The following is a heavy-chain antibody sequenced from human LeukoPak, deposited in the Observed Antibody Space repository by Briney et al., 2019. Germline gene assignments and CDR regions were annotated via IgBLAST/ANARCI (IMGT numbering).Heavy chain of an antibody. CDR2: IFGSGDTT. CDR3: AKDQKPDSGYDIDY. CDR1: GFTISSYG. V-gene: IGHV3-23*01. J-gene: IGHJ4*02. D-gene: IGHD5-12*01. Sequence: PGGSLRLSCAASGFTISSYGMNWVRQAPRKGLEWVSVIFGSGDTTNYADSVKGRFTISRDRSKNTLYLEMHSLRADDTAVYYCAKDQKPDSGYDIDYRGQGTLVIVSS.